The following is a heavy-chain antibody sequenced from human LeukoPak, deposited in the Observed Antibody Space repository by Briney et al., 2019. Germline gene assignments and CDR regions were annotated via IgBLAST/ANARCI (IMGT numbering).Heavy chain of an antibody. D-gene: IGHD3-3*01. J-gene: IGHJ3*02. V-gene: IGHV5-51*01. CDR2: IYPGDSDT. Sequence: GESLKISCQGSGYSFTSYWIGWVRQMPGKGLEWMGIIYPGDSDTRYSPSFQGQVTISADKSISTAYLQWSSLKASDTAMYYCARHGQYYDFWSGYQPLGAFDIWGQGTMVTVSS. CDR1: GYSFTSYW. CDR3: ARHGQYYDFWSGYQPLGAFDI.